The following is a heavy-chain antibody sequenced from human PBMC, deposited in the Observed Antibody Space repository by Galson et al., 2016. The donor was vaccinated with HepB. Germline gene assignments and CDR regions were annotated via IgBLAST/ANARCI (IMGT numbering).Heavy chain of an antibody. CDR3: ARALTTASRGATY. CDR1: GFTFSSYW. D-gene: IGHD6-19*01. J-gene: IGHJ4*02. V-gene: IGHV3-7*01. Sequence: SLRLSCAASGFTFSSYWMTWVRQAPGKGLEWVANIKQDGTEIYYLDSVKGRFTISRDNAKDSLYLQMDGLRVEDTAVYYCARALTTASRGATYWGQGTLVTVSS. CDR2: IKQDGTEI.